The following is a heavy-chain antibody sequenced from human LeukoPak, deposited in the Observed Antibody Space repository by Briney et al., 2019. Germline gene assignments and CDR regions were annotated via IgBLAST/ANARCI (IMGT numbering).Heavy chain of an antibody. CDR3: ASGYCSGGSCANFDY. V-gene: IGHV4-34*01. Sequence: SETLSLTRAVYVWSYRGYYWSWIRQPPAKGLEWMGESNHSGSTNYNPPIHSQVTISVDAYTNQFSLKLSPVTAADTAVYYCASGYCSGGSCANFDYWGQGTLVTVSS. CDR2: SNHSGST. D-gene: IGHD2-15*01. CDR1: VWSYRGYY. J-gene: IGHJ4*02.